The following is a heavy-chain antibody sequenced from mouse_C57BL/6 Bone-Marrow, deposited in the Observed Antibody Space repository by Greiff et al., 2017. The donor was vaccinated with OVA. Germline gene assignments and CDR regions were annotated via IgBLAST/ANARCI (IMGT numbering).Heavy chain of an antibody. V-gene: IGHV1-85*01. CDR2: IYPRDGST. Sequence: VHLVESGPELVKPGASVKLSCKASGYTFTSYDINWVKQRPGQGLEWIGWIYPRDGSTKYNEKFKGKATLTVDTSSSTAYMELHSLTSEDSAVYFCARYGSSPYWYFDVWGTGTTVTVSS. CDR3: ARYGSSPYWYFDV. D-gene: IGHD1-1*01. J-gene: IGHJ1*03. CDR1: GYTFTSYD.